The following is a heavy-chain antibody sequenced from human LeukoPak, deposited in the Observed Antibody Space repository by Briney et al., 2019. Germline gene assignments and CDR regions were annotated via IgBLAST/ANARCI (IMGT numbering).Heavy chain of an antibody. D-gene: IGHD6-19*01. CDR1: GFTFSSYW. Sequence: PGGSLRLSCAASGFTFSSYWMHWVRQAPGKGLVWVSRINSDGSSTSYADSVKGRFTISRDNAKNTLYLQMNSLRAEDTAVHYCARSQTIAVADWFDPWGQGTLVTVSS. J-gene: IGHJ5*02. CDR2: INSDGSST. V-gene: IGHV3-74*01. CDR3: ARSQTIAVADWFDP.